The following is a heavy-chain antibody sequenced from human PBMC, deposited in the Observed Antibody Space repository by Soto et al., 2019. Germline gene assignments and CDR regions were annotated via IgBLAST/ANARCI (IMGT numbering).Heavy chain of an antibody. D-gene: IGHD1-26*01. CDR3: TTASGSYLGAFDI. CDR2: IKSKTDGGTT. J-gene: IGHJ3*02. Sequence: VGSLRLSCAASGFTFSNAWMSWVRQAPGKGLEWVGRIKSKTDGGTTDYAAPVKGRFTISRDDSKNTLYLQMNSLKTEDTAVYYCTTASGSYLGAFDIWGQGTMVTVSS. CDR1: GFTFSNAW. V-gene: IGHV3-15*01.